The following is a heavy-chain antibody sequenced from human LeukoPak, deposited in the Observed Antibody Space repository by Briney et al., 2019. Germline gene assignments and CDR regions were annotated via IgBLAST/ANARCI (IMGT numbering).Heavy chain of an antibody. CDR3: AKYRGSSSWFPNYYFDY. D-gene: IGHD1-26*01. Sequence: GGSLRLSCAASGFTFSSDAMSWVRQAPGNGLESVSAISGSGGSTYYADSVKGRFTISRDYSKNTLYLQMNSLRAEDTAVYYCAKYRGSSSWFPNYYFDYWGQGTLVTVSS. CDR2: ISGSGGST. J-gene: IGHJ4*02. V-gene: IGHV3-23*01. CDR1: GFTFSSDA.